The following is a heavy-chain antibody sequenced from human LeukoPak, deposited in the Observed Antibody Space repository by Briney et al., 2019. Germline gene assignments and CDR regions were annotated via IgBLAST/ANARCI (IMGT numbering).Heavy chain of an antibody. CDR1: GFTFSSYG. J-gene: IGHJ4*02. Sequence: GGSLRLSCATSGFTFSSYGMHWVRQVPGKGLEWVAVISYDAKSNYHVDSVKGRFTISRDNSKNTLYLQMNSLRAEDTAVYYCARALYDSSGYYSHFDYWGRGTLVTVSS. CDR2: ISYDAKSN. CDR3: ARALYDSSGYYSHFDY. V-gene: IGHV3-30*03. D-gene: IGHD3-22*01.